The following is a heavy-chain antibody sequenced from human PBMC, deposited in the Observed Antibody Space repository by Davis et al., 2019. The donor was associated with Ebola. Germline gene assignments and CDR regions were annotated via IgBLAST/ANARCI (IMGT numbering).Heavy chain of an antibody. V-gene: IGHV1-46*01. CDR1: GYTFTSHY. CDR2: INPSGGST. Sequence: AASVKVSCKASGYTFTSHYMHRVRQAPGQGLEWMGIINPSGGSTSYAQKFQGRVTMTRDTSTSTVHMELSSLRSEDTAVYYCARHDTMIVDAFDIWGQGTMVTVSS. D-gene: IGHD3-22*01. J-gene: IGHJ3*02. CDR3: ARHDTMIVDAFDI.